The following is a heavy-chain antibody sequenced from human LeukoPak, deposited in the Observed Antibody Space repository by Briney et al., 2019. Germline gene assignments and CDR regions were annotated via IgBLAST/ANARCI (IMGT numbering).Heavy chain of an antibody. J-gene: IGHJ4*02. D-gene: IGHD1-26*01. CDR2: IDWDDDK. V-gene: IGHV2-70*11. Sequence: RRSGPTLVNPTQTLTLTCTFSGFSLSTPGMCVSWIRQPPGKALEWLARIDWDDDKYYSTSLKTRLTISKDTSKNQVVLTMTNMDPVDTATYYCARMRTNGNPTLFDYWGQGTQVTVSS. CDR1: GFSLSTPGMC. CDR3: ARMRTNGNPTLFDY.